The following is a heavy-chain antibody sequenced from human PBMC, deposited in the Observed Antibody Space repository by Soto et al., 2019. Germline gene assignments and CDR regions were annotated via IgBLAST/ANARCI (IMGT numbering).Heavy chain of an antibody. D-gene: IGHD2-15*01. J-gene: IGHJ6*02. CDR2: INPNSGGT. CDR3: SRMYCSGGSCYPLAGYYGMDV. V-gene: IGHV1-2*04. Sequence: GASVKVSCKASGYTFTGYYMHWVRQAPGQGLEWMGWINPNSGGTNYAQKFQGWVTMTRDTSISTAYMELSRLRSDDTAVYYCSRMYCSGGSCYPLAGYYGMDVWGQGTTVTVSS. CDR1: GYTFTGYY.